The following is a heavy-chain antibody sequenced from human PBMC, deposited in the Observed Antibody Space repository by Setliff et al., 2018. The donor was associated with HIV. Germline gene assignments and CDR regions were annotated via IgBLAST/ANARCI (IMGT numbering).Heavy chain of an antibody. CDR2: ISPSGGA. CDR3: ARGVTLGRGVIAESPLYVMDV. CDR1: GGPFSDYF. V-gene: IGHV4-34*01. D-gene: IGHD3-10*01. Sequence: SETLSLTCASFGGPFSDYFWTWLRQPPGKGLEWIGHISPSGGADYSPSLKTRAAISLVTSRSQIVLRLSSVAAADTATHYCARGVTLGRGVIAESPLYVMDVWGEGTPVTVSS. J-gene: IGHJ6*03.